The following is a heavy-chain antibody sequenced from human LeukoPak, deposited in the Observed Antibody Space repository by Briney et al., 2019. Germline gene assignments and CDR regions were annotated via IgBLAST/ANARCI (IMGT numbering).Heavy chain of an antibody. CDR2: ISSSSSYI. CDR3: ARKYLGRLTSPSAGFDP. V-gene: IGHV3-21*05. D-gene: IGHD2-2*01. Sequence: GGSLRLSCAASGFTFSSYSMNWVRQAPGKGLEWVSYISSSSSYIYYADSVKGRFTISRDNAKNSLYLQMNSLRAEDTAVYYCARKYLGRLTSPSAGFDPWGQGTLVTVSS. CDR1: GFTFSSYS. J-gene: IGHJ5*02.